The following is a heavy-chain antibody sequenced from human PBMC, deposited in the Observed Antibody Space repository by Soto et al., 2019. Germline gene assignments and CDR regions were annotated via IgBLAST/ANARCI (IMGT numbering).Heavy chain of an antibody. Sequence: SVKVSCKASGGTFSSYAISWVRQAPGQGLEWMGGIIPIFGTANYAQKFQGRVTITADESTSTAYMELSSLRSEDTAVYYCARGKRIWSGYHTYGMDVCVQGTTVTVS. CDR1: GGTFSSYA. J-gene: IGHJ6*02. V-gene: IGHV1-69*13. CDR3: ARGKRIWSGYHTYGMDV. D-gene: IGHD3-3*01. CDR2: IIPIFGTA.